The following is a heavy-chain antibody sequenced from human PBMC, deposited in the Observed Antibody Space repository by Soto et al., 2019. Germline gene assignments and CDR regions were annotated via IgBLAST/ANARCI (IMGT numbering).Heavy chain of an antibody. CDR2: ISYDGSNT. CDR3: AKEGGLSGSYYISSSYYFDY. J-gene: IGHJ4*02. CDR1: GFTFSSYG. D-gene: IGHD1-26*01. V-gene: IGHV3-30*18. Sequence: QVQLVESGGGVVQPGRSLRLSCVASGFTFSSYGMHWVRQAPGKGLEWVAIISYDGSNTYYADSVKGRFTISRDNSKNKLYLEMNSLRAEGTSVYYCAKEGGLSGSYYISSSYYFDYWGQGTLVTVSS.